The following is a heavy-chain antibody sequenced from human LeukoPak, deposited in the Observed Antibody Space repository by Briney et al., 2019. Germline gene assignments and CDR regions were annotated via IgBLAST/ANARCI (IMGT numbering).Heavy chain of an antibody. J-gene: IGHJ4*02. V-gene: IGHV3-23*01. CDR3: AKRGGGSSWSIYYFDY. CDR1: GFTFSNYA. Sequence: GGSLRLSCAAAGFTFSNYAMTWVRQAPGRGLEWVSSISGSGGSTYYADSVKGRFTISRDNSKNTLYLQMNSLRAEDTAVYYCAKRGGGSSWSIYYFDYWGQGTLVTVSS. CDR2: ISGSGGST. D-gene: IGHD6-13*01.